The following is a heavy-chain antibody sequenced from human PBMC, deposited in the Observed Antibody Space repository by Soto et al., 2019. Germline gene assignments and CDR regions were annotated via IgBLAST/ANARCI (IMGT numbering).Heavy chain of an antibody. CDR3: ARVFTGSGWSVDY. CDR1: GGSFSGYY. J-gene: IGHJ4*02. D-gene: IGHD6-19*01. Sequence: QVQLQQWGAGLLKPSETLSLTCAVYGGSFSGYYWSWIRQPPGRGLEWIGEINHSGSTNYNPSLKSRVTRSVDTSKNQFSRKLSSVTAADTAVYYCARVFTGSGWSVDYWGQGTLVTVSS. CDR2: INHSGST. V-gene: IGHV4-34*01.